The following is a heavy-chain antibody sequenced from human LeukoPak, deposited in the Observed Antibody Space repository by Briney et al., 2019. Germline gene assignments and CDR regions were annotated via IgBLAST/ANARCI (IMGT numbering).Heavy chain of an antibody. J-gene: IGHJ4*02. V-gene: IGHV4-34*01. Sequence: PSETLSLTCAVYGGSFSGYYWSWIRQPPGKGLEWIGEINHSGSTNYNPSLKSRVTISVDTSKNQFSLKLSSVTAADTAVYYCARDTVVTGFDYWGQGTLVTVSS. CDR3: ARDTVVTGFDY. CDR2: INHSGST. CDR1: GGSFSGYY. D-gene: IGHD4-23*01.